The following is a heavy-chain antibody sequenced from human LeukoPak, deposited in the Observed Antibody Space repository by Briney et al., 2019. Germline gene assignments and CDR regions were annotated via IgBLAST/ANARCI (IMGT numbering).Heavy chain of an antibody. V-gene: IGHV3-23*01. J-gene: IGHJ4*02. Sequence: PGGSLRLSCAASGFTFSSYAMSWVRQAPGKGLEWVSAISGSGGSTYYADSVKGRFTISRDNSKNTLYLQMNSLRAEDTAVYYCARPLHYDSSGLMDYWGQGTLVTVSS. CDR2: ISGSGGST. CDR3: ARPLHYDSSGLMDY. D-gene: IGHD3-22*01. CDR1: GFTFSSYA.